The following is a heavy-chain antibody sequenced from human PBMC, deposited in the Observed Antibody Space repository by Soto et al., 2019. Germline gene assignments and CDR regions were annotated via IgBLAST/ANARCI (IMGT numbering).Heavy chain of an antibody. CDR1: GFTFSVYS. CDR2: ITSDTKTI. Sequence: EVQLVESGGDLVQRGGSLRLSCVASGFTFSVYSMNWVRQAPGKGLEWFSYITSDTKTIKYVDSVKGRFTISRDNAKNLVYLQMNSLRDEDTAVYYCARSVEGHFDYWGQGTVVTVSS. V-gene: IGHV3-48*02. D-gene: IGHD6-19*01. CDR3: ARSVEGHFDY. J-gene: IGHJ4*02.